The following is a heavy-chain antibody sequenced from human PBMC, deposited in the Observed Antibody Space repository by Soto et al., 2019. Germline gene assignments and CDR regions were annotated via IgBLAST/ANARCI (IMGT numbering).Heavy chain of an antibody. V-gene: IGHV3-53*01. CDR3: ARAGGSLYYFDF. CDR1: GFTVSSNY. Sequence: GGSLRLSCAASGFTVSSNYMSWVRQAPGKGLEWVSVIYSGGATYYADSVKGRFTISRDNSKNTLYLQMTSLRAEDTGVYYCARAGGSLYYFDFWGQGTMVTVSS. J-gene: IGHJ4*02. CDR2: IYSGGAT. D-gene: IGHD1-26*01.